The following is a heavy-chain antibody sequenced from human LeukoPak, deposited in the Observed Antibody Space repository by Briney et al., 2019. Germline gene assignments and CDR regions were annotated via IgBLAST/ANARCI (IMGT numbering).Heavy chain of an antibody. CDR2: ISGYNGDT. CDR3: ARNWGAGHPINFDY. CDR1: GYTFTSYY. J-gene: IGHJ4*02. Sequence: ASVKVSCKASGYTFTSYYMHWVRQAPGQGLEWMGWISGYNGDTNYAQKFQGRVTMTTDTSTNTAYMDLRRLRSDDTAVYYCARNWGAGHPINFDYRGQGTLVTVSS. D-gene: IGHD3-16*01. V-gene: IGHV1-18*04.